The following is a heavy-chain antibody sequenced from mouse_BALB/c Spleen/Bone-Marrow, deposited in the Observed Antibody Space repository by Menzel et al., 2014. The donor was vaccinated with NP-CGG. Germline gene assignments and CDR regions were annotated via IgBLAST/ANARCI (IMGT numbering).Heavy chain of an antibody. D-gene: IGHD2-14*01. J-gene: IGHJ3*01. V-gene: IGHV14-3*02. CDR3: ATYYRYDRRFAY. Sequence: VQLQQPGAELVKPGASVKLSCTASGFNIKDTYMHWVKQRPEQGLEWSGRIDPANGNTKYDPKFQGKATITADTSSNTAYLQLSSLTSEDTAVYYCATYYRYDRRFAYWGQGTLVTVSA. CDR2: IDPANGNT. CDR1: GFNIKDTY.